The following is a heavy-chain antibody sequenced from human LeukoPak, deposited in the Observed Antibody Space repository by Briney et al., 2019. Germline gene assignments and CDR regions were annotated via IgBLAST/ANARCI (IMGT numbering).Heavy chain of an antibody. CDR3: AKDRGSGSSGGEYYFDY. V-gene: IGHV3-30*18. J-gene: IGHJ4*02. D-gene: IGHD6-6*01. Sequence: GGSLRLSCAASGFTFSTYGMHWVRQAPGKGLEWVAVPSYDGSRKYYADSAKGRFTISRDNSKNTLYLQMNSLRAEDTAVYYCAKDRGSGSSGGEYYFDYWGQGTLVTVSS. CDR1: GFTFSTYG. CDR2: PSYDGSRK.